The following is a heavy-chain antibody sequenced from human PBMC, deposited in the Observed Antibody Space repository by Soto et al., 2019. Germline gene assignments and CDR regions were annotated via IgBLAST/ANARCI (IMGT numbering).Heavy chain of an antibody. CDR2: INDDGTST. Sequence: EVHLVESGRGVVQPGRSLRLSCAGSGFTFSIHWMHCVRQVSGKGLVRVSRINDDGTSTGYADSVKGRFTISRENAENTLYLLMNSLRAKDTALYYYASIHPSAVCATTEVVYWGQGTLDTVFS. D-gene: IGHD1-26*01. J-gene: IGHJ4*02. CDR3: ASIHPSAVCATTEVVY. V-gene: IGHV3-74*01. CDR1: GFTFSIHW.